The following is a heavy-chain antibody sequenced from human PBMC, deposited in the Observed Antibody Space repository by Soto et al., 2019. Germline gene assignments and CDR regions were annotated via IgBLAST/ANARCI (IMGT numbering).Heavy chain of an antibody. Sequence: GGSLRLSCAASGFTFSSYSMDWVRQAPGKGLEWVSYISSSSTIYYTDSVKGRFTISRDNAKNSLYLQMNSLRDEDTAVYYCARDSRADYDSSGYYYDYWGQGTLVTVSS. V-gene: IGHV3-48*02. J-gene: IGHJ4*02. CDR2: ISSSSTI. D-gene: IGHD3-22*01. CDR1: GFTFSSYS. CDR3: ARDSRADYDSSGYYYDY.